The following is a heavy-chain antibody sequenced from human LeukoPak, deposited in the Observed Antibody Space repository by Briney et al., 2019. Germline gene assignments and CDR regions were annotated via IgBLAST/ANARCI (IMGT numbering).Heavy chain of an antibody. CDR1: GYSISSAFY. CDR3: ARRLPGFLVRGVLNGNWFDP. V-gene: IGHV4-38-2*01. Sequence: SETLSLTCAVSGYSISSAFYWGWIRQSPGKGLEWIGTIHYSGSTSYNPSLKSRVTISVDTSKNQFSLKLSSVTAADTAVYYCARRLPGFLVRGVLNGNWFDPWGQGTLVTVSS. D-gene: IGHD3-10*01. CDR2: IHYSGST. J-gene: IGHJ5*02.